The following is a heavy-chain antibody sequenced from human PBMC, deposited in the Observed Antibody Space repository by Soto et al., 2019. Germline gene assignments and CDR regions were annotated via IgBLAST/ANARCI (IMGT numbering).Heavy chain of an antibody. V-gene: IGHV3-30*18. CDR1: GFTFSSYG. CDR3: AKKSTYFYAVDV. J-gene: IGHJ6*02. CDR2: ISYDGDYR. Sequence: QVQLVESGGGVVQPGRSLRLSCAASGFTFSSYGMHWVRQAPGKGLEWVALISYDGDYRYYADSVKGRFTISRDNTKNTVFLQRKGLRTEDTALYYCAKKSTYFYAVDVWGLGTPVTVSS.